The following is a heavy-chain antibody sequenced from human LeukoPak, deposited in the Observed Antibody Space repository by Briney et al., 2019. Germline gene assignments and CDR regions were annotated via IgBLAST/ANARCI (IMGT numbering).Heavy chain of an antibody. CDR3: ARDVGGSYSYDY. J-gene: IGHJ4*02. CDR1: GYTFTGYY. CDR2: INPNSRGT. D-gene: IGHD1-26*01. V-gene: IGHV1-2*06. Sequence: ASVKVSCKASGYTFTGYYMHWVRQAPGQGLEWMGRINPNSRGTNYAQKFQGRVTMTRDTSISTAYMELSRLRSDDTAVYYCARDVGGSYSYDYWGQGTLVTVSS.